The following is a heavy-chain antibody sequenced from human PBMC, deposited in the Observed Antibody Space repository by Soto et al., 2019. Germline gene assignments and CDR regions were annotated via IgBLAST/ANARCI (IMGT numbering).Heavy chain of an antibody. V-gene: IGHV3-30*18. D-gene: IGHD4-4*01. CDR2: IGYDGSGK. CDR1: GFTFGSHG. J-gene: IGHJ4*02. CDR3: AKEDYTFFDS. Sequence: QVQLVESGGGVVQPGRSLRLSCAASGFTFGSHGMHWVRQAPGKGLEGVALIGYDGSGKYYTDSVKGRFTISRDNSKNMMYLQMNSLRAEDTATYYCAKEDYTFFDSWGQGTLVTVSS.